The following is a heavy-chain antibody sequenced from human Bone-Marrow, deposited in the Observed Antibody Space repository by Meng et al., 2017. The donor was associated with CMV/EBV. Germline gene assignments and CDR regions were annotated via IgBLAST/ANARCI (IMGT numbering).Heavy chain of an antibody. CDR1: GGTVSSYA. CDR3: ARVKDYYDSSAGLDY. D-gene: IGHD3-22*01. Sequence: SLKDSCKAAGGTVSSYAISWVGQAPGQGLEWMGWIIPIFGTANYAQKFQGRVTTTTYESTSTAYKEQSSLRSEDPAVYYCARVKDYYDSSAGLDYWGQGKLVNFAS. CDR2: IIPIFGTA. V-gene: IGHV1-69*05. J-gene: IGHJ4*02.